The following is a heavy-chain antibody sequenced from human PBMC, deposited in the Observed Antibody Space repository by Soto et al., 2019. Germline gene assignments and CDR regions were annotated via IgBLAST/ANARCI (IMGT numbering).Heavy chain of an antibody. CDR3: AKSLVGATLSFDY. CDR1: GFTFSNYN. V-gene: IGHV3-48*02. Sequence: GGSLRLSCAASGFTFSNYNMHWVRQSPGKGLEWISYISSSSTIIYYADSVKGRFTLSRDIAQSSLFLQMNSLRDEDTAVYYCAKSLVGATLSFDYWGQGTLVTVSS. CDR2: ISSSSTII. J-gene: IGHJ4*02. D-gene: IGHD1-26*01.